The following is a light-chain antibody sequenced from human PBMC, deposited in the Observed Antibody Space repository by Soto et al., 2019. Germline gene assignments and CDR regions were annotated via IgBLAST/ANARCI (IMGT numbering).Light chain of an antibody. Sequence: DVVMTQSPLSLPVTLGQPASISCRSSQSLVYSDGNTYLNWFHQRPGQSPRRLIYKVSNRDSGVPDRFRGSGSGTDFTLKISGVEAEDVGVDYCMQGTDWPRLTFGGGTKVEIK. V-gene: IGKV2-30*01. CDR2: KVS. J-gene: IGKJ4*01. CDR3: MQGTDWPRLT. CDR1: QSLVYSDGNTY.